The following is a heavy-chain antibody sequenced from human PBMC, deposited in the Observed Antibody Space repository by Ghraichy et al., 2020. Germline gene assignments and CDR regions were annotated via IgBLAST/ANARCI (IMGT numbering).Heavy chain of an antibody. CDR3: ARHIQRDAFDI. Sequence: SETLSLTCTVSGGSISSSSYYWGWIRQPPGKGLEWIGSIYYSGSTYYNPSLKSRVTISVDTSKNQFSLKLSSVTAADTAVYYCARHIQRDAFDIWGQGTMVTVSS. CDR2: IYYSGST. CDR1: GGSISSSSYY. D-gene: IGHD6-25*01. J-gene: IGHJ3*02. V-gene: IGHV4-39*01.